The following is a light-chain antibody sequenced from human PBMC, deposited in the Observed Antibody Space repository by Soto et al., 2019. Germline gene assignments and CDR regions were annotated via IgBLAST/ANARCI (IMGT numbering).Light chain of an antibody. J-gene: IGKJ1*01. CDR1: QSISTY. V-gene: IGKV1-39*01. CDR2: AAS. Sequence: DIQMTQSPSSLSASVGDRVTITCRAGQSISTYLNWYLQTPGKAPKLLIYAASSLQSGVPSRFSGSGSGTDFTLTISSLHPEDSATYYCQQSYSTPPTFGQGTKVDIK. CDR3: QQSYSTPPT.